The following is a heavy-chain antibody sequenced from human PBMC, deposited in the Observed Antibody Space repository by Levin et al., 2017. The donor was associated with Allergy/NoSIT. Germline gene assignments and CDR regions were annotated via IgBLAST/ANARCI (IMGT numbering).Heavy chain of an antibody. CDR2: FIGSGART. J-gene: IGHJ4*02. CDR3: AKDRSYDDHSGGYFDS. Sequence: LSLTCVASGFTFSGNAMSWVRQAPGKGLEWVSAFIGSGARTYYADSVEGRFTISRDNSKNTLYLQMNSLRAEDTAVYYCAKDRSYDDHSGGYFDSWGQGTLVTVSS. CDR1: GFTFSGNA. V-gene: IGHV3-23*01. D-gene: IGHD3-22*01.